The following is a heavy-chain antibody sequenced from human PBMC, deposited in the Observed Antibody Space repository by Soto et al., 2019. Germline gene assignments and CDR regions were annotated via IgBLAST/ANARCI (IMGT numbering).Heavy chain of an antibody. CDR1: GYNFTNND. Sequence: GASVKVSCKASGYNFTNNDVSWVRQATGQGLEWMGWMNPGSGDTGYAQKFQGRVTMTRDISIATAYMELSSLRSDDTAIYYCARMATFGSLNWFDPWGQGTLVTVS. V-gene: IGHV1-8*01. CDR3: ARMATFGSLNWFDP. CDR2: MNPGSGDT. J-gene: IGHJ5*02. D-gene: IGHD3-16*01.